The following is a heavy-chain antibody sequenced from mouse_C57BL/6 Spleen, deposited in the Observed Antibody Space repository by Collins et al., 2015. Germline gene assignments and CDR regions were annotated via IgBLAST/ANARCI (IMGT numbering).Heavy chain of an antibody. CDR3: AVYYTNYVGFDY. V-gene: IGHV1-74*01. J-gene: IGHJ2*01. Sequence: QVQLQQPGAELVKPGAPVKVSCKASGYTFTSYWMHWVKQRPGQGLEWIGRIHPSDSDTTYNQKFKGKATLTVDTSSSTAYMQLSSLTSEDSAVYYCAVYYTNYVGFDYWGQGTTLTVSS. D-gene: IGHD2-5*01. CDR2: IHPSDSDT. CDR1: GYTFTSYW.